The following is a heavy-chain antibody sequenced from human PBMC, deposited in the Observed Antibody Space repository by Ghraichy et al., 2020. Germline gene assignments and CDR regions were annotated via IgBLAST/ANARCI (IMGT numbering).Heavy chain of an antibody. CDR3: ARGGLGSSSRAFDI. V-gene: IGHV3-48*01. CDR1: GFTFSSYS. D-gene: IGHD6-6*01. CDR2: ISSSSSTI. Sequence: GESLNISCAASGFTFSSYSMNWVRQAPGKGLEWVSYISSSSSTIYYADSVKGRFTISRDNAKNSLYLQINSLRAEDTAVYYCARGGLGSSSRAFDIWGQGTMVTVSS. J-gene: IGHJ3*02.